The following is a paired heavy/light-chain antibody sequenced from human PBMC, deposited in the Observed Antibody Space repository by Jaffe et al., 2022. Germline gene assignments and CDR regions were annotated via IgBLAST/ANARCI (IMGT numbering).Heavy chain of an antibody. V-gene: IGHV1-2*06. J-gene: IGHJ5*02. CDR2: INPNSDGI. D-gene: IGHD2-2*01. Sequence: QVQLVQSGAEVKTPGASVKVSCKASGYSFTGYNLHWVRQAPGQGLEWMGRINPNSDGIDSAQKFQGRVTMTRDTSISTAYMELSRLRSDDTAVYYCAREERYCSSISCPWFDPWGQGTLVTVSS. CDR1: GYSFTGYN. CDR3: AREERYCSSISCPWFDP.
Light chain of an antibody. J-gene: IGLJ3*02. V-gene: IGLV2-14*01. Sequence: QSALTQPASVSGSPGQSITISCTGTSSDVGGYNYVSWYQQHPGKAPKLMIYEVRNRPSGVSNRFSGSKSGNTASLTISGLQAEDEADYYCSSYRTSSTWVFGGGTKLTVL. CDR2: EVR. CDR1: SSDVGGYNY. CDR3: SSYRTSSTWV.